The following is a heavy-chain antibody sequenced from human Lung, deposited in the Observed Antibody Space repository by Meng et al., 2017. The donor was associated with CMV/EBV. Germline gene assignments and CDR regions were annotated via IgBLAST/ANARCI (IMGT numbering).Heavy chain of an antibody. CDR3: ARAGRSYLYYFDY. Sequence: SXTXSLXCAISGDSVSSNSAAWNWIRQSPSRGLEWLGTTFYRSKWYNNYGVSVKSRITINADTSKNQLSLQLTSVTPEDTAVYFCARAGRSYLYYFDYWGQGXLVTVSS. D-gene: IGHD3-22*01. V-gene: IGHV6-1*01. CDR1: GDSVSSNSAA. CDR2: TFYRSKWYN. J-gene: IGHJ4*02.